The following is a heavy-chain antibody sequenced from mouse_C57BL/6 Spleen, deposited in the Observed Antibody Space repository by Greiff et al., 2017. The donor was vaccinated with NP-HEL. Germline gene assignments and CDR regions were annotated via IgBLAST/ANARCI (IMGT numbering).Heavy chain of an antibody. J-gene: IGHJ1*03. Sequence: LQQSGPELVKPGASVKISCKASGYAFSSSWMNWVKQRPGKGLEWIGRIYPGDGDTNYNGKFKGKATLTADKSSSTAYMQLSSLTSEDSAVYFCARWNYYGSSYDVWGTGTTVTVSS. CDR3: ARWNYYGSSYDV. CDR2: IYPGDGDT. CDR1: GYAFSSSW. D-gene: IGHD1-1*01. V-gene: IGHV1-82*01.